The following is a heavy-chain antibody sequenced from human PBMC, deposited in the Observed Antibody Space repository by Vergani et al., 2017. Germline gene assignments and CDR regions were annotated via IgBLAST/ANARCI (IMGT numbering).Heavy chain of an antibody. CDR3: ARGEYYDSSGYYPFDY. V-gene: IGHV4-61*02. CDR2: IHASGTK. D-gene: IGHD3-22*01. CDR1: GASITSGSFY. Sequence: QVHLNEAGPGLVKPSQTLSLTCTVSGASITSGSFYWSWIRQPAGKGLEWIGRIHASGTKNYNPSLRSRVTLSVDTSKNQFSLKLSSVTAADTAVYYCARGEYYDSSGYYPFDYWGQGTLVTVSS. J-gene: IGHJ4*02.